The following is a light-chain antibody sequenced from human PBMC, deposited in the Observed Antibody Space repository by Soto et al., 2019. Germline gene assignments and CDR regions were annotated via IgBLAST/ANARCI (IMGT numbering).Light chain of an antibody. CDR2: EVS. J-gene: IGLJ1*01. CDR3: ASYASSVTYV. CDR1: SSDVGGYNY. V-gene: IGLV2-14*01. Sequence: VLTQPASVSGSPGQSITISCTGTSSDVGGYNYVSWYQLHPGKAPKLMIHEVSERPSGVSNRFSGSKSGNTASLTISGLQAEDEADYYCASYASSVTYVFGSGTKVTVL.